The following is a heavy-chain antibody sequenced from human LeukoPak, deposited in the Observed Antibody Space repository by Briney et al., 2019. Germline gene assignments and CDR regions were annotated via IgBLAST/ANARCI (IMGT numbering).Heavy chain of an antibody. J-gene: IGHJ4*02. Sequence: SETPSLTCTVSGGSISSYYWSWIRQPPGKGLEWIGYIYSSGRTNYNPSLKSRVTISVDTSKNQFSLRLSSVTAADTAVYYCARRGGTPNHFDYWGQGTLVTVSS. D-gene: IGHD2-15*01. CDR3: ARRGGTPNHFDY. CDR1: GGSISSYY. V-gene: IGHV4-59*08. CDR2: IYSSGRT.